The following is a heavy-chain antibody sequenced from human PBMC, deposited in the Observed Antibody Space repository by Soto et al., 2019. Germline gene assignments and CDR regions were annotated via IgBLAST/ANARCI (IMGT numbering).Heavy chain of an antibody. V-gene: IGHV3-13*01. CDR2: IGTAGDT. CDR1: GFTFSSYD. CDR3: ASCSSTSCYASAFDI. D-gene: IGHD2-2*01. J-gene: IGHJ3*02. Sequence: GGSLRLSCAASGFTFSSYDMHWVRQATGKGLEWVSAIGTAGDTYYPGSVKGRFTISRENAKNSLYLQMNSLRAEDTAVYYCASCSSTSCYASAFDIWGQGTMVTVSS.